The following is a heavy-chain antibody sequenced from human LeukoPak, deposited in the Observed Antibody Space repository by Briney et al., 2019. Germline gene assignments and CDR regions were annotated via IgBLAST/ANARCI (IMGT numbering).Heavy chain of an antibody. CDR3: ARTKRITRVTMVRGVPYCYYYMDV. CDR2: INHSGST. CDR1: GGSFSGYY. V-gene: IGHV4-34*01. Sequence: SETLSLTCAVYGGSFSGYYWSWISQPPGKGLEWIGEINHSGSTNYNPSLKSRVTISVDTSKNQFSLKLSSVTAADTAVYYCARTKRITRVTMVRGVPYCYYYMDVWGKGTTVTVSS. D-gene: IGHD3-10*01. J-gene: IGHJ6*03.